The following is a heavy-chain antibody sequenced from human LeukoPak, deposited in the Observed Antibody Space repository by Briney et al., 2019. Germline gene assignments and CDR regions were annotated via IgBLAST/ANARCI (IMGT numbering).Heavy chain of an antibody. CDR1: GFTFSSYS. CDR2: ISSSSSYI. J-gene: IGHJ4*02. D-gene: IGHD2-8*01. Sequence: GGSLRLSCAASGFTFSSYSMNWVRQAPGKGLEWVSSISSSSSYIYYADSVKGRFTISRDNAKNSLYLQMNSLRAEDTAVYYCARRGYCTNGVCYPFDYWGQGTLVTVSS. CDR3: ARRGYCTNGVCYPFDY. V-gene: IGHV3-21*01.